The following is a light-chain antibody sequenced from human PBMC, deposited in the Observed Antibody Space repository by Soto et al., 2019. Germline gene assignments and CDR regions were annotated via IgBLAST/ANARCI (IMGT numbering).Light chain of an antibody. V-gene: IGLV2-14*01. Sequence: QSALTQPASVSGSPGQSITISCTGTSSDVGGYNYVSWYQQQSGKAPKLMIHEVSNRPSGVSNRFSGSKSGNTASLTISGLQAEDEADYYCSSYTSSRDYVFGIGTQLTVL. CDR3: SSYTSSRDYV. CDR1: SSDVGGYNY. CDR2: EVS. J-gene: IGLJ7*01.